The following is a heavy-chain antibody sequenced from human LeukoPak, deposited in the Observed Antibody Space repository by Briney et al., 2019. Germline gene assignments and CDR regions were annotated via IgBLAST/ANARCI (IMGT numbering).Heavy chain of an antibody. CDR3: ARAPSEIGGYYPEYFRH. CDR1: GFTFSSYW. Sequence: GGSLRLSCAASGFTFSSYWMHWVRQAPGKGLVWVSRIKGDGNTNYADSVKGRFTISRDNAKNTVSLQMNSLRAEDTGVYYCARAPSEIGGYYPEYFRHWGQGILVTVSS. D-gene: IGHD3-22*01. CDR2: IKGDGNT. J-gene: IGHJ1*01. V-gene: IGHV3-74*01.